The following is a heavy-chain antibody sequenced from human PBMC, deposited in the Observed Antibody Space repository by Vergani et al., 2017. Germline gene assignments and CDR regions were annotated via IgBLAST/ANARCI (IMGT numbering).Heavy chain of an antibody. CDR1: GFTFSDYY. V-gene: IGHV3-11*04. CDR3: ARMLTLITMIAHDAFDI. CDR2: ISSSGSTI. J-gene: IGHJ3*02. Sequence: QVQLVESGGGLVKPGGSLRLSCAASGFTFSDYYMSWIRQAPGKGLEWVSYISSSGSTIYYADSVKGRFTISRDNAKNSLYLQMNSLRAEDTAVYYWARMLTLITMIAHDAFDIWGQGTMVTVSS. D-gene: IGHD3-22*01.